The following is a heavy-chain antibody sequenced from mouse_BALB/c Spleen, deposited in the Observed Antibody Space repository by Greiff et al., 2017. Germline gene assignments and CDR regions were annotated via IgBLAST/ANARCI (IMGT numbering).Heavy chain of an antibody. V-gene: IGHV1-15*01. J-gene: IGHJ4*01. CDR1: GYTFTDYE. Sequence: VQLQQSGAELVRPGASVTLSCKASGYTFTDYEMHWVKQTPVHGLEWIGAIDPETGGTAYNQKFKGKATLTADKSSSTAYMELRSLTSEDSAVYYCTRLLSMDYWGQGTSVTVSS. CDR2: IDPETGGT. CDR3: TRLLSMDY. D-gene: IGHD2-1*01.